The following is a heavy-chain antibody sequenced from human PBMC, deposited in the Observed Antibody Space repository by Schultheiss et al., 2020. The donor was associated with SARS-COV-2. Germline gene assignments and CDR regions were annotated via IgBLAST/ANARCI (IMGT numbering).Heavy chain of an antibody. CDR1: GGSISSGGYY. Sequence: SETLSLTCTVSGGSISSGGYYWSWIRQHPGKGLEWIGYIYYSGSTYYNPSLKSRVAISVDTSKNQFSLKLSSVTAADTAVYYCARGFGELYDYWGQGTLVTVPQ. D-gene: IGHD3-10*01. J-gene: IGHJ4*02. CDR3: ARGFGELYDY. V-gene: IGHV4-31*03. CDR2: IYYSGST.